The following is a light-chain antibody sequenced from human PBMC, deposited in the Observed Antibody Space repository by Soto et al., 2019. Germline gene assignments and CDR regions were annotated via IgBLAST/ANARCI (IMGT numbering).Light chain of an antibody. CDR1: QSVLYSSNNENY. J-gene: IGKJ4*01. V-gene: IGKV4-1*01. Sequence: DIVMTQSPDSLAVSLGERATINCKSSQSVLYSSNNENYLAWYQQKPGQPPKLLIDWASTRESGVPDRFSGSGSGTDFTLTISSLQAEDVAVYYCQQYHTTPLTFGGGTKVEIK. CDR3: QQYHTTPLT. CDR2: WAS.